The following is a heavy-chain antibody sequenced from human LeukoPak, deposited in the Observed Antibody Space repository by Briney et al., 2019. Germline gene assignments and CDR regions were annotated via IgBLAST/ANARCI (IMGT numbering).Heavy chain of an antibody. D-gene: IGHD3-16*02. CDR3: ARDRRKTYYDYVWGSYRTYYFDY. CDR1: GGSISSGSYY. J-gene: IGHJ4*02. Sequence: SQTLSLTCTVSGGSISSGSYYWSWIRQPAGKGLEWIGRIYTSGSTNYNPSLKSRVTISVDTSKNQFSLKLSSVTAADTAVYYCARDRRKTYYDYVWGSYRTYYFDYWGQGTLVTVSS. V-gene: IGHV4-61*02. CDR2: IYTSGST.